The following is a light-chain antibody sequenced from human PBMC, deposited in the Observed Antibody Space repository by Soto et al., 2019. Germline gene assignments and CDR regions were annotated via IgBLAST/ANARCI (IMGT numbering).Light chain of an antibody. CDR3: QHYGSSYT. CDR1: QSVSSGY. J-gene: IGKJ2*01. Sequence: EIVLTQSPGTLSLSPGERATLSCRASQSVSSGYLAWYHQKPGQAPRLLIYGASNRATGIADRFSGSGSGTDFTLTISRLEPEDFAVYFCQHYGSSYTFGQGTKLEIK. V-gene: IGKV3-20*01. CDR2: GAS.